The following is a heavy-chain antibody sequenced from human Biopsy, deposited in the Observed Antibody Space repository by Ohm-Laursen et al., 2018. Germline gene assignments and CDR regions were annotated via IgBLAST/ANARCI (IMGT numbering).Heavy chain of an antibody. V-gene: IGHV4-59*01. J-gene: IGHJ4*02. CDR3: ARVGVGAPSIDYFDS. Sequence: SETLSLTCAVSGGSIYNFFWSWIRQPPGKGLEWIGYIYYSGSTNYNPSLKSRVTISVDGSKNHFSLELSSVTAADTAVYYCARVGVGAPSIDYFDSWGQGALVTVSS. CDR2: IYYSGST. CDR1: GGSIYNFF. D-gene: IGHD1-26*01.